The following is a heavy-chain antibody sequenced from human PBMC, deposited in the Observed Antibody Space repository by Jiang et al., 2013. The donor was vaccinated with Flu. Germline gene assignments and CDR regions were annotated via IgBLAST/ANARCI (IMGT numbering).Heavy chain of an antibody. CDR1: GYTFTAYG. D-gene: IGHD1-26*01. V-gene: IGHV1-18*01. J-gene: IGHJ6*04. Sequence: SGAEVKPPGASVKVSCKVYGYTFTAYGISWVRQAPGQGLEWMGWITVYNGNSKSAQKFQDRLTMTTDTSTSTAYMELRSLRSDDTAVYYCAREIVGPTLKGYGMDVWGKGTTVTVSS. CDR3: AREIVGPTLKGYGMDV. CDR2: ITVYNGNS.